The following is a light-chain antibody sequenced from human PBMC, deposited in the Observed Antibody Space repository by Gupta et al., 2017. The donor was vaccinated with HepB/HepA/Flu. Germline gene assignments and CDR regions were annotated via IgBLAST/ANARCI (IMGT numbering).Light chain of an antibody. CDR2: DAS. CDR1: QYISNY. J-gene: IGKJ1*01. V-gene: IGKV3-11*01. CDR3: QQRSSWPT. Sequence: EIVLTQSPATLSLSPGERATLSCRASQYISNYLAWYQQKPGQAPRLLIYDASNRATGIPVRFSGSGSGTDFTLTISSLEPEDFAIYYCQQRSSWPTFGQGTKVEIK.